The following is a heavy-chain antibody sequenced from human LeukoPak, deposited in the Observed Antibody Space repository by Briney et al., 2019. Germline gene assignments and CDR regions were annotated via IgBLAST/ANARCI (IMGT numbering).Heavy chain of an antibody. J-gene: IGHJ6*02. CDR2: MNPNSGNT. D-gene: IGHD5-12*01. CDR3: ARGGPPEGWPRYIRTGYYYGMDV. V-gene: IGHV1-8*01. Sequence: ASVKVSCKASGYTVTSYDINWMRQATGQGLEWMGWMNPNSGNTGYAQKFQGRVTMTRNTSISTAYMELSSLRSEDTAVYYCARGGPPEGWPRYIRTGYYYGMDVWGQGTTVTVSS. CDR1: GYTVTSYD.